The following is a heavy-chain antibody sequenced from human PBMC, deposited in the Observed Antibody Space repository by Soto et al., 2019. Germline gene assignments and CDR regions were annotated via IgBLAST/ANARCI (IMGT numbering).Heavy chain of an antibody. V-gene: IGHV3-23*01. CDR2: ISGSGGST. Sequence: EVQLLESGGGLVQPGGSLRLSCAASGFTFSSYAMSWVRQAPGKGLEWVSAISGSGGSTYYADSVKGRFTISRDNSKKTLYLQMNSLRAEDTAVYYCAKNWDTRVYYYYGMDVWGQGTTVTVAS. CDR3: AKNWDTRVYYYYGMDV. J-gene: IGHJ6*02. CDR1: GFTFSSYA. D-gene: IGHD5-18*01.